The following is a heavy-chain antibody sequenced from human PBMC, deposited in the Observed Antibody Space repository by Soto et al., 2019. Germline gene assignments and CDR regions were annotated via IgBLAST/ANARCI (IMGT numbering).Heavy chain of an antibody. D-gene: IGHD3-22*01. J-gene: IGHJ4*02. CDR1: GFTFSSYG. V-gene: IGHV3-33*01. Sequence: GGSLRLSCAAAGFTFSSYGIHLVRQAPGKGLEWVAVIWYDGSNKYYADSVKGRFTISRDNSKNTLYLQMNSLRAEDTAVYYCARDVGYYYDKLDCWGQGT. CDR2: IWYDGSNK. CDR3: ARDVGYYYDKLDC.